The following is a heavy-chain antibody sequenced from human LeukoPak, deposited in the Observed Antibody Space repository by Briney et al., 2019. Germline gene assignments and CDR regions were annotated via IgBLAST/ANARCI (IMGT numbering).Heavy chain of an antibody. CDR3: IRDEALWRLDY. Sequence: GGSLRLSCAASGFAFSNHWMHWVRQAPGKGLVWVSRIDEGGSNAMYADSVKGRFSISRDNAKNTVNLQMNSLRAEDTGVYYCIRDEALWRLDYWGQGALVTVSS. V-gene: IGHV3-74*03. J-gene: IGHJ4*02. D-gene: IGHD2-21*01. CDR1: GFAFSNHW. CDR2: IDEGGSNA.